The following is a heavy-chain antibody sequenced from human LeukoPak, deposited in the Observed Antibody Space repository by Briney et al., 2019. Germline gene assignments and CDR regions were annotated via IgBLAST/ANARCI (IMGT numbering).Heavy chain of an antibody. CDR3: ATDRQLLTMVRGVMTNYYYYGMDV. J-gene: IGHJ6*02. CDR2: ISAYNGNT. CDR1: GYTFISYG. Sequence: ASVKVSCKASGYTFISYGISWVRQAPGQGLEWMGWISAYNGNTNYAQKLQGRVTMTEDTSTDTAYMELSSLRSEDTAVYYCATDRQLLTMVRGVMTNYYYYGMDVWGQGTTVTVSS. D-gene: IGHD3-10*01. V-gene: IGHV1-18*01.